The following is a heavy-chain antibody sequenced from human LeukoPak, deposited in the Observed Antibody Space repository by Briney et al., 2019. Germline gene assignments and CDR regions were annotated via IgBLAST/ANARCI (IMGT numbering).Heavy chain of an antibody. CDR2: IYYSGST. V-gene: IGHV4-59*08. J-gene: IGHJ4*02. D-gene: IGHD3-22*01. Sequence: PSETLSLTCTVSGGSISGYYWSWIRQPPGKGLEWIGYIYYSGSTNYNPSLKSRVTISVDTSKNQFSLKLSSVTAADTAVYYCARLSYYDSSVDYWGQGTLVTVSS. CDR1: GGSISGYY. CDR3: ARLSYYDSSVDY.